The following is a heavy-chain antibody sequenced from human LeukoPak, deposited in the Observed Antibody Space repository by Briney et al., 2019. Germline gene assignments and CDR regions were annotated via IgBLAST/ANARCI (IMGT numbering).Heavy chain of an antibody. CDR3: AREISVTHPNWKKDAFDI. Sequence: ASVKVSCKASGYTFTSYAMHWARQAPGQRLEWMGWINAGNGNTKYSQEFQGRVTITRDTSASTAYMELSSLRSEDMAVYYCAREISVTHPNWKKDAFDIWGQGTMVTVSS. CDR2: INAGNGNT. V-gene: IGHV1-3*03. CDR1: GYTFTSYA. D-gene: IGHD1-1*01. J-gene: IGHJ3*02.